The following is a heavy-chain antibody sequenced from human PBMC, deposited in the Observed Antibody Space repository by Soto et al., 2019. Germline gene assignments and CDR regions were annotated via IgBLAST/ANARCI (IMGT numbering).Heavy chain of an antibody. CDR1: GFTFSGSA. V-gene: IGHV3-73*01. D-gene: IGHD6-19*01. CDR3: TRYYSSGWYNWFDP. J-gene: IGHJ5*02. Sequence: EVQLVESGGGLVQPGGSLKLSCAASGFTFSGSAMHWVRQASGKGLEWVGRIRSKANSYATAYAASVKGRFTISRDDPKNTAYLQMNSLKTEDTAVYYCTRYYSSGWYNWFDPWGQGTLVTVSS. CDR2: IRSKANSYAT.